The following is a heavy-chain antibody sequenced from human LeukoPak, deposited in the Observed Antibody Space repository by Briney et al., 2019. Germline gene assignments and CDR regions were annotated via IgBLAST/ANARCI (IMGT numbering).Heavy chain of an antibody. V-gene: IGHV1-18*01. D-gene: IGHD4-17*01. J-gene: IGHJ3*02. Sequence: ASVEVSCKASGYTFTSYGISWVRQAPGQGLEWMGWISAYNGNTNYAQKLQGRVTMTTDTSTSTACMELRSLRSDDTAVYYCARGPVRYGDYGANDAFDIWGQGTMVTVSS. CDR3: ARGPVRYGDYGANDAFDI. CDR1: GYTFTSYG. CDR2: ISAYNGNT.